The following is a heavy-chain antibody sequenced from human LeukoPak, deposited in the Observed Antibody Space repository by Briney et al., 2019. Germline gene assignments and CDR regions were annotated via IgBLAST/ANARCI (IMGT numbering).Heavy chain of an antibody. J-gene: IGHJ4*02. Sequence: GSLRLSCAASGFTFSSYSMNWVRQAPGKGLEWVSSISSSSSYIYYADSVKGRFTISRDNSKNTLYLQMNSLRAEDTAVYYCTRHGRVGYNGWGQGTLVTVSS. D-gene: IGHD5-24*01. CDR3: TRHGRVGYNG. CDR1: GFTFSSYS. CDR2: ISSSSSYI. V-gene: IGHV3-21*04.